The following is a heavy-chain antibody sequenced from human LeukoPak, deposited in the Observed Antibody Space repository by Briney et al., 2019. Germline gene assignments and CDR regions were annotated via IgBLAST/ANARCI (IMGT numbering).Heavy chain of an antibody. CDR3: ARGLTQIPRLATGLGH. V-gene: IGHV3-33*01. Sequence: SGRSLRLSCAASGFSFSSYAMHWVRQAPGKGLEWVAVIWYDGGNKYYADSVKGRFTISRDNSKNTLYLEMNSLRAEDTAVYYCARGLTQIPRLATGLGHWGQGTLATVSS. CDR2: IWYDGGNK. D-gene: IGHD2-21*02. J-gene: IGHJ4*02. CDR1: GFSFSSYA.